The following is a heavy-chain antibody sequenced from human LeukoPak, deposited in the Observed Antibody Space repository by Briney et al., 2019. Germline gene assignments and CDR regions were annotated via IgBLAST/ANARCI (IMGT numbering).Heavy chain of an antibody. Sequence: GGSLRLSCAASGFTFSSYGMHWVRQAPGKGLEWVAFIRYDGSNKYYADSVKGRFTISRDNSKNTLYLQMNSLRAENTAVYYCARERFGELLPTDYWGQGTLVTVSS. CDR2: IRYDGSNK. CDR1: GFTFSSYG. J-gene: IGHJ4*02. CDR3: ARERFGELLPTDY. V-gene: IGHV3-30*02. D-gene: IGHD3-10*01.